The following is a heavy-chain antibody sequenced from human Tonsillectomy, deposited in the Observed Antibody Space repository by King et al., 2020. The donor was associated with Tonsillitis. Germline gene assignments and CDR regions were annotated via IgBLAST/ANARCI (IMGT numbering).Heavy chain of an antibody. CDR2: IKSKTDGGTT. CDR1: GFTFSNAW. J-gene: IGHJ4*02. D-gene: IGHD6-13*01. CDR3: PTTGSLFLFSLVCCSETADFAY. Sequence: VQLVESGGGLVKPGGSLRLSCAASGFTFSNAWMTWVRQAPGKGLEWGGRIKSKTDGGTTDYAATVKGSFTISRDESKNTLFLQMNSLKTEDTAVYYSPTTGSLFLFSLVCCSETADFAYWGQGPLVTVSS. V-gene: IGHV3-15*01.